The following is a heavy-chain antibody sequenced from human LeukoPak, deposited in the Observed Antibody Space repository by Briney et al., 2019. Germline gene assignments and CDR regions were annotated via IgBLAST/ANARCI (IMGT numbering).Heavy chain of an antibody. J-gene: IGHJ4*02. V-gene: IGHV3-7*01. Sequence: GGSLRLSCATSGFTFSSYWMSWVRQAPGKGLEWVANIRQDESEKYYGDSVKGRCTISRDNAKRSLYLQMNSLRADDTAVYYCARPLGYGDYIPLEYWGQGTLVTVSS. CDR1: GFTFSSYW. CDR2: IRQDESEK. D-gene: IGHD4-17*01. CDR3: ARPLGYGDYIPLEY.